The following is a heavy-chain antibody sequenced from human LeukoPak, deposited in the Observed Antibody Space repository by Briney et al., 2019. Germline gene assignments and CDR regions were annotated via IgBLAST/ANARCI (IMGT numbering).Heavy chain of an antibody. D-gene: IGHD6-13*01. Sequence: SETLSLTCTVSGASVSSYYWSWIRQPPGKGLEWIGYIYYSGSTNYSPSLKSRITISVDTSKNQFSLRLSSVTAADTAVYFCAMGFWYEEYFQHWGQGSLVIVSS. V-gene: IGHV4-59*02. CDR2: IYYSGST. J-gene: IGHJ1*01. CDR3: AMGFWYEEYFQH. CDR1: GASVSSYY.